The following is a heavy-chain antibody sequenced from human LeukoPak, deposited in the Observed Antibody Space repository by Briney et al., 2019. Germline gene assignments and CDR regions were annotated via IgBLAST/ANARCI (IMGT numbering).Heavy chain of an antibody. J-gene: IGHJ2*01. Sequence: GGSLRLSCAASGFTFSGSAIHWVRQASGKGLEWVARIRSKRDTYATAYSASVKGRFTISRDDSNNTAYLQMNSLKTEDTAVYYCTRRESQGSSTNWYFDLWGRGTLVTVSS. CDR1: GFTFSGSA. V-gene: IGHV3-73*01. CDR3: TRRESQGSSTNWYFDL. CDR2: IRSKRDTYAT. D-gene: IGHD6-6*01.